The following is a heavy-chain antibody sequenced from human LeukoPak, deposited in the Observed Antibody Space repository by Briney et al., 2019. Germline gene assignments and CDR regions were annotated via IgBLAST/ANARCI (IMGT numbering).Heavy chain of an antibody. CDR3: ASLFRDDAFHI. Sequence: SETLSLTCAVSGGSISSGGYSWSWIRQPPGKGLEWIGYIYHSGSTYYNPSLKSRVTISLDTSKNQFSLKLTSVTAADTAVYYCASLFRDDAFHIWGQGTMVIVS. V-gene: IGHV4-30-2*05. J-gene: IGHJ3*02. CDR1: GGSISSGGYS. CDR2: IYHSGST.